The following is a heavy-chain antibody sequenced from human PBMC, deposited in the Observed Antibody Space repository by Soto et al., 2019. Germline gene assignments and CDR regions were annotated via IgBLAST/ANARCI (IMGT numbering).Heavy chain of an antibody. V-gene: IGHV1-69*06. CDR1: GGTFSSDA. CDR2: IIPIFGTA. J-gene: IGHJ6*02. Sequence: GASVNGYGKASGGTFSSDAISWVRQAPGQVLDCIGGIIPIFGTANYAQKFQGRVTITADKSTSTAYMELSSLRSEDTAVYYCARGGVAVAGTRDYSYYGMKVWGQGTTVTVSS. D-gene: IGHD6-19*01. CDR3: ARGGVAVAGTRDYSYYGMKV.